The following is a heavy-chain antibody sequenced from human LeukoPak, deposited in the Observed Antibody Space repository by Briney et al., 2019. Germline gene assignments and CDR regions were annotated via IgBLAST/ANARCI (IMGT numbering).Heavy chain of an antibody. J-gene: IGHJ4*02. CDR2: ISSSGSTI. CDR3: ARVEQKYYYDSSGYGYFDY. CDR1: GFTFSSYE. Sequence: GGSLRLSCAASGFTFSSYEMNWVRQAPGKGLEWVSYISSSGSTIYYADSVKDRFTISRDNAKNSLYLQMNSLRAEDTAVYYCARVEQKYYYDSSGYGYFDYWGQGTLVTVSS. V-gene: IGHV3-48*03. D-gene: IGHD3-22*01.